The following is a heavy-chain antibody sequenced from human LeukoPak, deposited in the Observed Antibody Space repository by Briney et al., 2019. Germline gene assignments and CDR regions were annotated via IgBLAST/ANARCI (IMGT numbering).Heavy chain of an antibody. Sequence: ASVRVSFKASGGTFNIYAISWVRQAPGQGVEWRGGIIPIFGTANYAQKFQGRVTITADESTSTAYMELSSLRSEDTAVYYCARVAESIWFDHWGQGTLVTVSS. CDR3: ARVAESIWFDH. D-gene: IGHD6-6*01. CDR1: GGTFNIYA. J-gene: IGHJ5*02. CDR2: IIPIFGTA. V-gene: IGHV1-69*13.